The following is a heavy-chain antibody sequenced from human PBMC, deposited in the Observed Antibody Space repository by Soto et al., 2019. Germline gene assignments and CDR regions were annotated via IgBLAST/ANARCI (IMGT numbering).Heavy chain of an antibody. CDR2: INPSGGST. D-gene: IGHD3-3*01. CDR1: GYTFTSYN. Sequence: ASVKVSCKASGYTFTSYNMHWVRQAPGQGLEWMGIINPSGGSTSYAQKFQGRVTMTRDTSTSTVYMELSSLRSEDTAVYYCARNPPYDFWSGYPAHYYYGMDVWGQGTTVTVSS. J-gene: IGHJ6*02. V-gene: IGHV1-46*01. CDR3: ARNPPYDFWSGYPAHYYYGMDV.